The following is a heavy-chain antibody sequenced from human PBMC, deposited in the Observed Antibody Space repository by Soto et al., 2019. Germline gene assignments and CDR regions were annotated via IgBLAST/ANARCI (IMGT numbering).Heavy chain of an antibody. Sequence: PGGSLRLSCAASGFTFSNAWMSWVRQAPGKGLEWVGRIKSKTDGGTTDYAAPVKGRFTISRDNAKNSLYLQMNSLRAEDTAVYYCARAGRNGALWGQGTLVTVS. CDR3: ARAGRNGAL. J-gene: IGHJ4*02. D-gene: IGHD3-10*01. V-gene: IGHV3-15*01. CDR1: GFTFSNAW. CDR2: IKSKTDGGTT.